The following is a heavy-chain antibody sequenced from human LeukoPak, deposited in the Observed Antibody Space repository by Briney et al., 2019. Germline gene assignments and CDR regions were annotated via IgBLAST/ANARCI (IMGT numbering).Heavy chain of an antibody. CDR3: AKSYGSGSYYYFDY. CDR1: GFTFSSYA. D-gene: IGHD3-10*01. J-gene: IGHJ4*02. CDR2: ISGSGGST. Sequence: PGGSLRLSCVASGFTFSSYAMSWVRQAPGKGLEWVSAISGSGGSTYYADSVKGRFTISRDNSKNTLYLQMNSLRAEDTAVYYCAKSYGSGSYYYFDYWGQGTLVTVSS. V-gene: IGHV3-23*01.